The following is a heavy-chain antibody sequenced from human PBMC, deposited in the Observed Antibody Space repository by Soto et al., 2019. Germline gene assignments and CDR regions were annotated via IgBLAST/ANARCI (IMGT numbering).Heavy chain of an antibody. V-gene: IGHV3-48*01. D-gene: IGHD2-2*01. CDR1: GVTFSSYS. J-gene: IGHJ6*03. Sequence: GGSLRLSCAASGVTFSSYSMNWVRQAPGKGLEWVSYISSSSSTIYYADSVKGRFTISRDNAKNSLYLQMNSLRAEVTAVYYCARENIVVVPAARDYYYYYMDVWGKGTTVTVS. CDR2: ISSSSSTI. CDR3: ARENIVVVPAARDYYYYYMDV.